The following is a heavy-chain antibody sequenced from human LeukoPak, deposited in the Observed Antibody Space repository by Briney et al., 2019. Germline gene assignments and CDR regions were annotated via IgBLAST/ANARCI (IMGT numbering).Heavy chain of an antibody. D-gene: IGHD6-19*01. V-gene: IGHV6-1*01. Sequence: SQTLSVTRAISGDSVSSINGAWNWIRQSPSRRLEWLGRTYYRSKWYTDYALSMKGRITINPDTSKNQFSLQLYSVTPDDTAVYYCARDLGNTGWYTFDYWGQGTLVTVSS. CDR3: ARDLGNTGWYTFDY. CDR1: GDSVSSINGA. J-gene: IGHJ4*02. CDR2: TYYRSKWYT.